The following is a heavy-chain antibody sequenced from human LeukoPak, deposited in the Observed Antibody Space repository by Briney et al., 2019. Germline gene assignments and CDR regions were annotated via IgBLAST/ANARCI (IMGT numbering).Heavy chain of an antibody. V-gene: IGHV1-3*01. D-gene: IGHD3-16*02. CDR1: GYTFTSYA. Sequence: GASVKVSCKASGYTFTSYAMHRVRQAPGQRLEWMGWINAGNGNTKYSQKFQGRVTITRDTSASTAYMELSSLRSEDTAVYYCARDSSIMITFGGVIVENWFDPWGQGTLVTVSS. J-gene: IGHJ5*02. CDR2: INAGNGNT. CDR3: ARDSSIMITFGGVIVENWFDP.